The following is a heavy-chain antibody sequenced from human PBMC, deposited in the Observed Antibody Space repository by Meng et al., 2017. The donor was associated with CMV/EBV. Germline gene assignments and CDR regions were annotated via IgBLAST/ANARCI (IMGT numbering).Heavy chain of an antibody. CDR2: ISSSSSYI. CDR3: ARVGIAAAGKGGFDY. V-gene: IGHV3-21*01. CDR1: GFTFSSYS. Sequence: EVQLVGSGGGLVKPGGYLGLSCAASGFTFSSYSMNWVRQAPGKGLEWVSSISSSSSYIYYADSVKGRFTISRDNAKNSLYLQMNSLRAEDTAVYYCARVGIAAAGKGGFDYWGQGTLVTVSS. D-gene: IGHD6-13*01. J-gene: IGHJ4*02.